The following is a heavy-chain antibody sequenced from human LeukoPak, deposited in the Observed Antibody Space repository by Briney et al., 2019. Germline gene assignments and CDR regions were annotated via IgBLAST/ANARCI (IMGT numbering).Heavy chain of an antibody. Sequence: GASVKVSCKISGHTLTELSIHWVRQAPGKGLEWMGGFDTQEGETIFAQNFQGRVTMTEDTSSDTAYIELSSLTSEDTAVYYCATPPVWFGEFMSGNSILGYFQDWGQGTLVTVSS. CDR2: FDTQEGET. J-gene: IGHJ1*01. D-gene: IGHD3-10*01. CDR3: ATPPVWFGEFMSGNSILGYFQD. CDR1: GHTLTELS. V-gene: IGHV1-24*01.